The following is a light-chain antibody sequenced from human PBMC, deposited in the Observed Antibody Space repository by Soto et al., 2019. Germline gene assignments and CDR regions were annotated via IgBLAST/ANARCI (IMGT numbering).Light chain of an antibody. J-gene: IGKJ2*01. Sequence: DVVMTQSPLSLPDTPGEPASISCNSSQRLLHSNGYNYLDWYLQRPGQSPQLLVYLGSNRASGVPDRFSGSGSGTDFTLKITRVEAEDVGVYYCMQALQSPRTFGQGTKLEIK. CDR2: LGS. CDR3: MQALQSPRT. CDR1: QRLLHSNGYNY. V-gene: IGKV2-28*01.